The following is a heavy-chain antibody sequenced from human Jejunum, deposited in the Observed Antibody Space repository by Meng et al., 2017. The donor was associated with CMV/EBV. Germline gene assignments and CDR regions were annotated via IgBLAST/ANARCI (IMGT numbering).Heavy chain of an antibody. Sequence: ASEYAFDDSAVHWVHQAPGPGLQWIRCSTGDGTFAQYSPHFPGRVTFTRDTSANTAYMNLSNLTSEDMAVYYCVRGRHSGSWLFDFWGQGSLVTVSS. CDR2: STGDGTFA. J-gene: IGHJ4*02. CDR3: VRGRHSGSWLFDF. CDR1: EYAFDDSA. V-gene: IGHV1-3*02. D-gene: IGHD6-13*01.